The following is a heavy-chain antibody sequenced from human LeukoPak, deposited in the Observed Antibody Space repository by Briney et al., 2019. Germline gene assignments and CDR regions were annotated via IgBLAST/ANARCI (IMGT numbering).Heavy chain of an antibody. V-gene: IGHV3-7*04. CDR3: ARGLDDYGDFAPRD. Sequence: GGSLRLSCAASGFTFSSYWMSWVCQAPGKGLEWVANIKQDGSEKYYVDSVKGRFTISRDNAKNSLYLQMNSLRAEDTAVYYCARGLDDYGDFAPRDWGQGTLVTVPS. D-gene: IGHD4-17*01. J-gene: IGHJ4*02. CDR2: IKQDGSEK. CDR1: GFTFSSYW.